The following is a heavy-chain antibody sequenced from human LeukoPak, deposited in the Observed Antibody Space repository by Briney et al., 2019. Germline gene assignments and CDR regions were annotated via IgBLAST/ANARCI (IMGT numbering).Heavy chain of an antibody. J-gene: IGHJ5*02. D-gene: IGHD5-18*01. V-gene: IGHV4-59*01. Sequence: SETLSLTCTVPVRSISSYYWSWIRQPPGKGLEWIGSIYYSGSTNYNPSLKSRVTISVDTSKNQFSLKLSSVTAADTAVYYCAKGRTGYSYGSEFDPWGQGTLVTVSS. CDR3: AKGRTGYSYGSEFDP. CDR1: VRSISSYY. CDR2: IYYSGST.